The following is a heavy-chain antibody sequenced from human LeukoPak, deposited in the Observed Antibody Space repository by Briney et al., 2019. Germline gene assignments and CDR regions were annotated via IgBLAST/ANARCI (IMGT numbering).Heavy chain of an antibody. CDR3: ARDARTDSPFSWSDP. Sequence: GGSLRLSCAASGFTFSSYWMSWVRQAPGKGLEWVAKIKQDGSEKYYVDSVKGRLTISRDNGKNTLYLQMDTLRAEDTAVYYCARDARTDSPFSWSDPWCQGTLVTVSS. V-gene: IGHV3-7*01. D-gene: IGHD2-8*02. J-gene: IGHJ5*02. CDR2: IKQDGSEK. CDR1: GFTFSSYW.